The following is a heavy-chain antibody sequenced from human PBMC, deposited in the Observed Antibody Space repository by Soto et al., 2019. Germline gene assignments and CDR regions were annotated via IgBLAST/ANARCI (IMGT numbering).Heavy chain of an antibody. CDR2: ISAYNGNT. J-gene: IGHJ6*02. D-gene: IGHD4-4*01. CDR3: ARDKWGATVTPTPHYYYYGMDV. Sequence: GASVKVSCKASGYTFTSYGTSWVRQAPGQGLEWMGWISAYNGNTNYAQKLQGRVTMTTDTSTSTAYMELRSLRSDDTAVYYCARDKWGATVTPTPHYYYYGMDVWGQGTTVTVSS. CDR1: GYTFTSYG. V-gene: IGHV1-18*01.